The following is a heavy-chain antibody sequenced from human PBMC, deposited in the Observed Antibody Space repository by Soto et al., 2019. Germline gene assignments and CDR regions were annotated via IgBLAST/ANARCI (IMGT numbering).Heavy chain of an antibody. Sequence: QVQLVQSGAEVKRPGASVKVSCKASGYTFTSYDINWVRLATGHGLEWMGWLNPNSGNTAYAQKFQGRVTMTWNTSISTAYMELSSLRSEDTAVYYCARLKQDYAVAWGQGTLVTVSS. D-gene: IGHD3-16*01. V-gene: IGHV1-8*01. CDR1: GYTFTSYD. J-gene: IGHJ5*02. CDR2: LNPNSGNT. CDR3: ARLKQDYAVA.